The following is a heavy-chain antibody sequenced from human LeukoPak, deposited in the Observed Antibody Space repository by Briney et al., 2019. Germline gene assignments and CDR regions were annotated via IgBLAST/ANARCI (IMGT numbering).Heavy chain of an antibody. D-gene: IGHD1-1*01. CDR3: ARSEGTAFDI. CDR2: ISSSSSYI. V-gene: IGHV3-21*01. J-gene: IGHJ3*02. Sequence: GGSLRLSCAAPGFTFSSYSMNWVRQAPGKGLEWVSSISSSSSYIYYADSVKGRFTISRDNAKNSLYLQMNSLRAEDTAVYYCARSEGTAFDIWGQGTMVTVSS. CDR1: GFTFSSYS.